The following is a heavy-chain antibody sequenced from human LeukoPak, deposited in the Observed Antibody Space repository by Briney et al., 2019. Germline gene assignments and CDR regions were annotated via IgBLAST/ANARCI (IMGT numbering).Heavy chain of an antibody. J-gene: IGHJ4*02. CDR2: INPHSGGT. V-gene: IGHV1-2*02. CDR1: GYTFTGYY. D-gene: IGHD3-10*01. CDR3: ARGRTLVRGIIIRGDY. Sequence: ASVKVSCKASGYTFTGYYMHWVRQAPGQGLEWMGWINPHSGGTNYSQQFQGRVTMTWDTSINTAYMELSRLRSDDTAVYYCARGRTLVRGIIIRGDYWGQGTLVTVSS.